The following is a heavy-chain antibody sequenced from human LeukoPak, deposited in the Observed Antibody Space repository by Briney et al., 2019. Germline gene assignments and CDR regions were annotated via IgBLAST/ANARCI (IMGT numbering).Heavy chain of an antibody. D-gene: IGHD5-18*01. CDR3: ARVVGRGYSYGGPTDAFDI. CDR1: GFTFSSYA. CDR2: ISSSSSTI. Sequence: GGSLRLSCAASGFTFSSYAMSWVRQAPGKGLEWVSYISSSSSTIYYADSVKGRFTISRDNAKNSLYLQMNSLRAEDTAVYYCARVVGRGYSYGGPTDAFDIWGQGTMVAVSS. V-gene: IGHV3-48*01. J-gene: IGHJ3*02.